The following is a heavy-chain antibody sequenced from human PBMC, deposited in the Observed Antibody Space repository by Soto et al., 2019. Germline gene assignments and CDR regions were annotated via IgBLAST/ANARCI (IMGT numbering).Heavy chain of an antibody. CDR3: ARETDP. V-gene: IGHV1-2*02. CDR2: INPNSGGT. J-gene: IGHJ5*02. Sequence: GASVKVSCKASGYTFTAYYVHWVRQAPGQGLEWLGWINPNSGGTNYAQNFQGRVTITRDTSISTAYMELRSLRSDDTAMYYCARETDPWGPGTMLTV. CDR1: GYTFTAYY.